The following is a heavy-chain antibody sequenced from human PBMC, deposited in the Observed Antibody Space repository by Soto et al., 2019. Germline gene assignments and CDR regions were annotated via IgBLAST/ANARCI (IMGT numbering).Heavy chain of an antibody. CDR3: ARGGFYYYGMDV. J-gene: IGHJ6*02. V-gene: IGHV4-59*01. Sequence: SETLSLTCAVSGGSISSYYWNWIRQPPGKGLQWIGHIFYSGSTNYNPSLKSRVTISVDTSKNQFSLKLTSVTAADTAVYFCARGGFYYYGMDVWGQGTTVT. CDR1: GGSISSYY. CDR2: IFYSGST.